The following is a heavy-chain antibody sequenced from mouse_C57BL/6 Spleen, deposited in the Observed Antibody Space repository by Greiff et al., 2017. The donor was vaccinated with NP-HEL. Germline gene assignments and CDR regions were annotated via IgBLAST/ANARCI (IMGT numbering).Heavy chain of an antibody. D-gene: IGHD1-1*01. CDR1: GYAFTSSW. CDR2: IYPGDGDT. J-gene: IGHJ3*01. Sequence: VQVVESGPELVKPGASVKISCKASGYAFTSSWMNWVKQRPGQGLEWIGRIYPGDGDTNYNGKFKGKATLTADKSSSTAYMQLSSLTSEDSAVYFCAREGYGSSLVAYWGQGTLVTVSA. CDR3: AREGYGSSLVAY. V-gene: IGHV1-82*01.